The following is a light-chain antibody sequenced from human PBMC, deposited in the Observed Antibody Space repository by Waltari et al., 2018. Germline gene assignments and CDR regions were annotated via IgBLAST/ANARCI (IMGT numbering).Light chain of an antibody. J-gene: IGLJ3*02. CDR3: SSYAGGSWV. Sequence: QSALTQPPSASGSPGQSVTISCTGTSSDVGGFNYVSWYQQNPGKVPKLMIYEVTKRPSGVPVRFSGSKSGNTASLPVSGLQTEDEADYYCSSYAGGSWVFGGGTKLTVL. V-gene: IGLV2-8*01. CDR1: SSDVGGFNY. CDR2: EVT.